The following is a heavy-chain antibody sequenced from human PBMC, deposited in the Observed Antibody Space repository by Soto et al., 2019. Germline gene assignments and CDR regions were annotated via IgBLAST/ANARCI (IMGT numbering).Heavy chain of an antibody. Sequence: QVQLVQSGAEVKKPGSSVKVSCKASGYTFTRFGIGWVRQAPGQGLEFMGWISAFHGSTNYAQNFQGRVTMTTDTPTSTAYMEVRSLRSDDTAVYYCARLYSSGWPRSYFYYWGQGTLVTVSS. CDR1: GYTFTRFG. CDR2: ISAFHGST. V-gene: IGHV1-18*01. CDR3: ARLYSSGWPRSYFYY. J-gene: IGHJ4*02. D-gene: IGHD6-19*01.